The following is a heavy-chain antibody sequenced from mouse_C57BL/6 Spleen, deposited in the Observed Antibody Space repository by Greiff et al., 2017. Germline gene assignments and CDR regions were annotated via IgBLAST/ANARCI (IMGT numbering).Heavy chain of an antibody. CDR1: GYTFTSYW. J-gene: IGHJ3*01. CDR3: ARYYYDYDEFAY. CDR2: INPSTGGT. D-gene: IGHD2-4*01. V-gene: IGHV1-53*01. Sequence: VQLQQPGTELVKPGASVKLSCKASGYTFTSYWMHWVKQRPGQGLEWIGNINPSTGGTNYNEKFKSKATLTVDNSSSTAYMQLSCLTSEDSAVYYCARYYYDYDEFAYWGQGTLVTVSA.